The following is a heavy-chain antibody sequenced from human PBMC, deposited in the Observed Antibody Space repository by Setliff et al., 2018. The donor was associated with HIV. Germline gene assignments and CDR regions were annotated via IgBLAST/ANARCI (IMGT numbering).Heavy chain of an antibody. CDR1: GDSITSGTYY. D-gene: IGHD6-6*01. CDR3: ARVPKTPIAAPYYYYMDV. Sequence: SETLSLTCTVSGDSITSGTYYWSWIRQPAGKGLEWIGHIYSSGSTKYNPSLKSRVTMSVATSMNQFSLQLNAVTAADTAVYYCARVPKTPIAAPYYYYMDVWGKGTTVTVSS. J-gene: IGHJ6*03. CDR2: IYSSGST. V-gene: IGHV4-61*09.